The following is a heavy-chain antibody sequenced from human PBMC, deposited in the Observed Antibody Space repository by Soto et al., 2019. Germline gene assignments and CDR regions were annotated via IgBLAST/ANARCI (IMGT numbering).Heavy chain of an antibody. D-gene: IGHD4-17*01. CDR3: ARGVTVTTSVDY. Sequence: QVQLQQWGAGLLKPSETLSLTCAVYGGSFSGYYWSWIRQPPGKGLEWIGEINHSGSTNYNPSLKRGVTDSVDASKNQFSLKLSSVTAADTAVYSCARGVTVTTSVDYWGQGTLVTVSS. V-gene: IGHV4-34*01. CDR1: GGSFSGYY. J-gene: IGHJ4*02. CDR2: INHSGST.